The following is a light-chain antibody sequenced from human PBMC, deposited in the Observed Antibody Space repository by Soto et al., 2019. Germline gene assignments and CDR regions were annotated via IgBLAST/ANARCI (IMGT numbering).Light chain of an antibody. J-gene: IGKJ5*01. CDR2: GAS. CDR3: QQYNNWPPIT. V-gene: IGKV3-15*01. CDR1: QSVSSY. Sequence: EIVLTHSPATLSLSPGERATLSCRASQSVSSYLAWYQQKPGQAPRLLIYGASTRATGISARFSGSGSGTEFSLTISSLQSEDFAVYYCQQYNNWPPITFGQGTRLEIK.